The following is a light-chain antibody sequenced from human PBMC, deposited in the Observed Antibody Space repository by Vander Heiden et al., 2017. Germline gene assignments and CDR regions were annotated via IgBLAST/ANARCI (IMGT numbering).Light chain of an antibody. J-gene: IGLJ3*02. CDR2: EVS. CDR1: SSDVGSYNL. Sequence: QSALTRPASVSGSPGQSITISCTGTSSDVGSYNLVSWYQQHPGKAPKLMIYEVSKRPSGVSNRFSGSKSGNTASLTISGLQAEDEADYYCCSYAGSSTLVFGGGTKLTVL. CDR3: CSYAGSSTLV. V-gene: IGLV2-23*02.